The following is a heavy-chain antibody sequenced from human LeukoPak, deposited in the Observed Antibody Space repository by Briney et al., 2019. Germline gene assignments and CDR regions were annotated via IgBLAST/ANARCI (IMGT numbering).Heavy chain of an antibody. J-gene: IGHJ5*02. CDR2: ISGSGGST. V-gene: IGHV3-23*01. CDR1: GFTFSSYA. Sequence: PGGSLRLSCAASGFTFSSYAMSWVRQAPGKGLEWVSAISGSGGSTYYADSVKGRFTISRDNSKNTLYLQMNSLRAEDTAVYYCAKFVYYYDSSAVETLDGWFDPWGQGTLVTVSS. D-gene: IGHD3-22*01. CDR3: AKFVYYYDSSAVETLDGWFDP.